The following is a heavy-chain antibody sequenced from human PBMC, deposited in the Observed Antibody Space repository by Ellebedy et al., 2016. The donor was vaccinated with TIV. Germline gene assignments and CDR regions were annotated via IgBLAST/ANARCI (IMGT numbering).Heavy chain of an antibody. CDR1: GDTFSSYT. V-gene: IGHV1-69*13. CDR2: IVPIFGTA. Sequence: SVKVSCKASGDTFSSYTISWVRQAPGQGLEWMGGIVPIFGTANYAQKFQGRVTISADESTNTAYMELSSLRSEDTAGYFCARGGRDGYKAPPAKWGQGTLVTVSS. CDR3: ARGGRDGYKAPPAK. D-gene: IGHD5-24*01. J-gene: IGHJ4*02.